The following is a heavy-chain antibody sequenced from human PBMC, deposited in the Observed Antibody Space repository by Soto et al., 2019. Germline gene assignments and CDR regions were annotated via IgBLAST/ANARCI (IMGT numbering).Heavy chain of an antibody. CDR3: AILPPAGSSWYPRANYYYYGMDV. V-gene: IGHV5-51*01. J-gene: IGHJ6*02. Sequence: GESLKISCKGSGCSFTSYWIGWVRQMPGKGLEWMGIIYPGDSDTRYSPSFQGQVTISADKSISTAYLQWSSLKASDTAMYYCAILPPAGSSWYPRANYYYYGMDVWGQGTTVTVSS. CDR2: IYPGDSDT. D-gene: IGHD6-13*01. CDR1: GCSFTSYW.